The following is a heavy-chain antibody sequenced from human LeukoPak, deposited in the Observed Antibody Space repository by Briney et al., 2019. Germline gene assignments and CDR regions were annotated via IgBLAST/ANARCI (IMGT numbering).Heavy chain of an antibody. J-gene: IGHJ3*02. V-gene: IGHV1-24*01. CDR3: ATLMYGLQFRGAFDI. CDR2: FDPEDGET. CDR1: GYTLTELS. Sequence: ASVKVSCKVSGYTLTELSMHWVRQAPGKGLEWMGGFDPEDGETIYAQKFQGRVTMTEDTSTDTAYMELSSLRSEDTAVYYCATLMYGLQFRGAFDIWGQGTMVTVSS. D-gene: IGHD3-10*01.